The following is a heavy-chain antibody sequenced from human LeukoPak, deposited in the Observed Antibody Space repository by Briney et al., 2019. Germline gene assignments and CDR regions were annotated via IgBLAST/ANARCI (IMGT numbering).Heavy chain of an antibody. CDR1: GLTVSGNF. Sequence: GGSLRLSCAASGLTVSGNFMSWVRQAPGKGPEWVSVIYSGGSTYYADSVKGRFTISRDNSKNTLYLLMNSLRAEDTAVYYCARVVYSGGYSQGFDIWGRGTMVTVSS. CDR2: IYSGGST. D-gene: IGHD3-22*01. V-gene: IGHV3-66*01. J-gene: IGHJ3*02. CDR3: ARVVYSGGYSQGFDI.